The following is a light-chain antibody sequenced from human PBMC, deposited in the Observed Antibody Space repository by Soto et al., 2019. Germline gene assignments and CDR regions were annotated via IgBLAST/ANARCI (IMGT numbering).Light chain of an antibody. J-gene: IGKJ2*01. V-gene: IGKV1-9*01. CDR1: QGISSY. Sequence: DIQLTQSPSFLSASVGDRVTITCRASQGISSYLAWYQQKPGKAPKLLIYAASTLQSGVPSRFCGSGSGTEFTLTISSLQPEDFATYYCQQLNSYPLYTFGQGTKLEIK. CDR3: QQLNSYPLYT. CDR2: AAS.